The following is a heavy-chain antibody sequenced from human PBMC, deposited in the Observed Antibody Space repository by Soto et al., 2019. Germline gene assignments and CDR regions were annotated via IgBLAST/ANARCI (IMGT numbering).Heavy chain of an antibody. CDR2: IYYSGST. CDR1: GGSISSGDYY. Sequence: SETLSLTCTVSGGSISSGDYYWSWIRQPPGKGLEWIGYIYYSGSTYYNPSLKSRVTVSVDTSKNQFSLKLSSVTAADTAVYYCARDGLRFLEWSSYWGQGTLVTVSS. J-gene: IGHJ4*02. V-gene: IGHV4-30-4*01. D-gene: IGHD3-3*01. CDR3: ARDGLRFLEWSSY.